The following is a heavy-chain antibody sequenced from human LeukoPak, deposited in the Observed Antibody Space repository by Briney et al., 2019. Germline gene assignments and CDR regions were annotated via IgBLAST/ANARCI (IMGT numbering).Heavy chain of an antibody. CDR3: AKDRSSWYYPFDS. Sequence: GGSLRLSCVASGFTFSNYAMSWVRQAPGKGLEWVSVVSGGGHNTYYADSVKGRFTMSRDNSKRTVYLQMNSLRAEDTAVYYCAKDRSSWYYPFDSWGQGTLVTVSS. CDR1: GFTFSNYA. J-gene: IGHJ4*02. V-gene: IGHV3-23*01. D-gene: IGHD3-3*01. CDR2: VSGGGHNT.